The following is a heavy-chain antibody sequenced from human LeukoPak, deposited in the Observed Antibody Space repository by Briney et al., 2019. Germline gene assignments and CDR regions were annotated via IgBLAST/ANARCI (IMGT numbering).Heavy chain of an antibody. D-gene: IGHD1-1*01. V-gene: IGHV3-23*01. CDR2: ISGGGAGT. CDR1: VLIFSSYS. Sequence: GGSLRLSCAASVLIFSSYSMRWVRQALWKGLEWVSSISGGGAGTYYADSVRGRFTISRDNSKNTLYLQMNSLRAEDTALYYCAKDFVRYNIQFDYWGQGALVTVSS. J-gene: IGHJ4*02. CDR3: AKDFVRYNIQFDY.